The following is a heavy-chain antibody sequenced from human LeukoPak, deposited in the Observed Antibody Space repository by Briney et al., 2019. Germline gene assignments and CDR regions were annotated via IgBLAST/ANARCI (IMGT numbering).Heavy chain of an antibody. CDR1: GGSVSSGDYY. D-gene: IGHD6-13*01. Sequence: SETLSLTCSVSGGSVSSGDYYWYWIRQPPGKGLEWIGYIYYTGTTNYNPSLKSRVTISVDTSKNQFSLKLSSVTAADTAVYYCARDFSTFYWYLDLWGRGTLVTVSS. V-gene: IGHV4-61*08. CDR3: ARDFSTFYWYLDL. CDR2: IYYTGTT. J-gene: IGHJ2*01.